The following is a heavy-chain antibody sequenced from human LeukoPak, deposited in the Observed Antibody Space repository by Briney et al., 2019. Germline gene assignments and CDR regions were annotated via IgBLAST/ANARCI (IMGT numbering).Heavy chain of an antibody. CDR3: ARTTYYDFWSGYQP. J-gene: IGHJ4*02. V-gene: IGHV2-70*11. Sequence: SGPTLVNPTQTLTLTCTFSGFSLSTSGMCVSWIRQPPGKALEWLARIDWDDDKYYGTSLKTRLTISKDTSKNQVVLTMTNMDPVDTATYYCARTTYYDFWSGYQPWGQGTLVTVSS. D-gene: IGHD3-3*01. CDR1: GFSLSTSGMC. CDR2: IDWDDDK.